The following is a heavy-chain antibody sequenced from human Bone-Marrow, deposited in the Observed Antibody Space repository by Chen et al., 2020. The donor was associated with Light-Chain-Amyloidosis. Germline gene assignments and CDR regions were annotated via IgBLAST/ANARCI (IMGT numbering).Heavy chain of an antibody. D-gene: IGHD5-12*01. Sequence: EVQRDQSGPEVKKPGESLNISCKGSGYTFPNYWTGWVRQMPGKGLEWMGVIYPDDSDARYSPSFEGQVTISADKSITTAYLQWRSLKASDTAMYYCARRRDGYNFDYWGQGTLVTISS. J-gene: IGHJ4*02. CDR2: IYPDDSDA. V-gene: IGHV5-51*01. CDR3: ARRRDGYNFDY. CDR1: GYTFPNYW.